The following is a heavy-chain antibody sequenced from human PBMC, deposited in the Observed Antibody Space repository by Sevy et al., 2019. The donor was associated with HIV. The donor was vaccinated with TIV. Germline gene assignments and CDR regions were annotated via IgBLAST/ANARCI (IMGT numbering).Heavy chain of an antibody. Sequence: ASVKVSCKASGYTFTGYYMHWVRQAPGQGLEWMGWINPNSGGTNYAQKFQGRVTMTRDTSISTAYMELGRLGSDDTAVYYCARAPAARLRYYYYYGMDVWGQGTTVTVSS. J-gene: IGHJ6*02. CDR1: GYTFTGYY. V-gene: IGHV1-2*02. D-gene: IGHD6-6*01. CDR3: ARAPAARLRYYYYYGMDV. CDR2: INPNSGGT.